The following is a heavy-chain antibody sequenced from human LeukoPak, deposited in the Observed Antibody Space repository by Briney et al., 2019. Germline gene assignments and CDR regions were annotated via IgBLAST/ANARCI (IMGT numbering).Heavy chain of an antibody. Sequence: SETLSLTCAVYGGSFSGYYWSWIRQPPGKGLEWIGEINHSGSTNYNPSLKSRVTISVDTSKNQFSLKLSSVTAADTAVYYCARGHRYVAARRGYYFDYWGQGTLVTVSS. CDR1: GGSFSGYY. CDR2: INHSGST. CDR3: ARGHRYVAARRGYYFDY. V-gene: IGHV4-34*01. J-gene: IGHJ4*02. D-gene: IGHD6-6*01.